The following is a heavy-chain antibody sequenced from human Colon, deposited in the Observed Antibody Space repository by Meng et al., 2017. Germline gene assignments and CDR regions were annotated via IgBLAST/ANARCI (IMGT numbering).Heavy chain of an antibody. CDR2: VYHRGDT. J-gene: IGHJ4*02. CDR3: GRDQGRELINH. CDR1: DDCISCDIW. V-gene: IGHV4-4*02. Sequence: QVPLQGSRPRLVAPSGTRSLPFTVTDDCISCDIWWSGVRQPPGKGLEWSGEVYHRGDTNYNPALKSRVDISVDKSKNQFYLSLFSVTAADTAVYYCGRDQGRELINHWGQGTLVTVSS. D-gene: IGHD1-7*01.